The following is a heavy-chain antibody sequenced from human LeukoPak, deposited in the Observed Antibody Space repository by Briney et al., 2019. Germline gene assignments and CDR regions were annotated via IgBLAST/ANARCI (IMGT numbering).Heavy chain of an antibody. CDR1: GFTFSNYG. V-gene: IGHV3-30*18. J-gene: IGHJ4*02. CDR3: AKDALDLGELSLYPDY. CDR2: ISYDGSNK. Sequence: GGSLRLSCAASGFTFSNYGMHWVRQAPGNGLEWVAVISYDGSNKYYADSVKGRFTISRDNSKNTMYLQMSSLRAEDTAVYYCAKDALDLGELSLYPDYWGQGTLVTVSS. D-gene: IGHD3-16*02.